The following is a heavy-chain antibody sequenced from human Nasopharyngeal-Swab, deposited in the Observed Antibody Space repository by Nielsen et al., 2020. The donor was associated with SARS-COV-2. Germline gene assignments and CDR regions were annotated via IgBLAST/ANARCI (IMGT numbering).Heavy chain of an antibody. CDR1: GFTFSNYN. Sequence: GGSLRLSCAASGFTFSNYNMNWVRQAPGKGLEWVSSISSSTTYIYYAGSVKGRFTISRDNAKNSLYLQMNSLRAEDTAVYYCARDGLDYDFWSAYFMDVWGQGTTVTVSS. CDR3: ARDGLDYDFWSAYFMDV. V-gene: IGHV3-21*01. D-gene: IGHD3-3*01. CDR2: ISSSTTYI. J-gene: IGHJ6*02.